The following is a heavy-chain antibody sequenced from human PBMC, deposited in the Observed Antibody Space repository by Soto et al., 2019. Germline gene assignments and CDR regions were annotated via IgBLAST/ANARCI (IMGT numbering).Heavy chain of an antibody. J-gene: IGHJ6*02. CDR2: INPNSGGT. Sequence: ASMKVSCKASGYTFTGYYMHWVRQAPGQGLEGKGRINPNSGGTKYAQKLQGWVTMTRETSISTAYMELSRLRSDDTAVYYCARGDSSRGYYYYGMDVWGQGTTVTVS. V-gene: IGHV1-2*04. CDR3: ARGDSSRGYYYYGMDV. CDR1: GYTFTGYY. D-gene: IGHD6-13*01.